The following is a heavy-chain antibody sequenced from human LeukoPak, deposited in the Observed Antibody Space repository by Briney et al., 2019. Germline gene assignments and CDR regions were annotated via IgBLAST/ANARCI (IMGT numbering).Heavy chain of an antibody. V-gene: IGHV1-69*13. CDR3: ARKTLRFLDPFDY. CDR2: IIPIFGTA. D-gene: IGHD3-3*01. Sequence: SVKVSCEASGGTFSSYAISWVRQAPGQGLEWMGGIIPIFGTANYAQKFQGRVTITADESTSTAYMELSSLRSEDTAVYYCARKTLRFLDPFDYWGQGTLVTVSS. CDR1: GGTFSSYA. J-gene: IGHJ4*02.